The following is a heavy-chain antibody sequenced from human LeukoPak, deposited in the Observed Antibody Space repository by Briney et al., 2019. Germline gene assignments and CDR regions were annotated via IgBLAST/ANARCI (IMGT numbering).Heavy chain of an antibody. CDR1: GGSFSGYY. D-gene: IGHD3-10*01. CDR2: INHSGST. V-gene: IGHV4-34*01. J-gene: IGHJ6*03. Sequence: SETLSLTCAVYGGSFSGYYWSWIRQPPGKGLEWIGEINHSGSTNYNPSPKSRVTISVDTSKNQFSLKLSSVTAADTAVYYCARGRGQNGSGSYYRYYYYMDVWGKGTTVTVSS. CDR3: ARGRGQNGSGSYYRYYYYMDV.